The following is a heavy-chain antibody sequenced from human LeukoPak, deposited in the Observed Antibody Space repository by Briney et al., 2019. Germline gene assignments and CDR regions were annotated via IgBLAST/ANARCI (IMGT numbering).Heavy chain of an antibody. CDR2: IIPIFGTA. CDR1: GGTFSSYG. CDR3: VRGGIAEAGGTSSYYYYGMDV. J-gene: IGHJ6*02. Sequence: SVKVSCKASGGTFSSYGISWVRQAPGQGLEWMGGIIPIFGTANYAQKFQGRVTITADESTSTAYMELSSLRSDDTAVYHCVRGGIAEAGGTSSYYYYGMDVWGQGTTVTVYS. D-gene: IGHD6-19*01. V-gene: IGHV1-69*13.